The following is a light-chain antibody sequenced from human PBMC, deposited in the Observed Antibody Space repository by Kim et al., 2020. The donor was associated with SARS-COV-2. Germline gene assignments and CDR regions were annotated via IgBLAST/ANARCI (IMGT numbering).Light chain of an antibody. CDR2: DVS. Sequence: QSALTQPASVSGSPGQSITISCTGTSSDVGGYNYVSWYQQHPGKAPKVMIYDVSKRPSGVSNRFSGSKSGNTASLTISGLQAVDEADYYCSSYTSSSTLGVFGGGTQLTVL. V-gene: IGLV2-14*01. CDR3: SSYTSSSTLGV. CDR1: SSDVGGYNY. J-gene: IGLJ3*02.